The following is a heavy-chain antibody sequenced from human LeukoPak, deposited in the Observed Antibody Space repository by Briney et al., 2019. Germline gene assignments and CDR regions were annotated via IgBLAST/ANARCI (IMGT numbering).Heavy chain of an antibody. CDR1: GGSISSYY. Sequence: SETLSLTCTVSGGSISSYYWSWIRQPPGKGLEWIGYIYYSGSTNYNPSLKGRVTISVDTSKNQFSLKLSSVTAADTAVYYCARLTMIAVVGDYFDYWGQGTLVTVSS. CDR3: ARLTMIAVVGDYFDY. J-gene: IGHJ4*02. V-gene: IGHV4-59*08. D-gene: IGHD3-22*01. CDR2: IYYSGST.